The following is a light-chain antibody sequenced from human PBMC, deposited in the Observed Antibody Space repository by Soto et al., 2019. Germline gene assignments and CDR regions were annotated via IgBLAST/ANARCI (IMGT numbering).Light chain of an antibody. CDR2: EVS. V-gene: IGLV2-14*01. CDR3: SSFTTSSTVV. J-gene: IGLJ2*01. CDR1: SSDVGGYNY. Sequence: QSALTQPASVSGSPGQSITISCTGTSSDVGGYNYVSWYQQHPGKAPKLMIYEVSNRPSGVSNRFSGAKSGNTASLTISGLQPEGEADYYCSSFTTSSTVVFGVGTKLTVL.